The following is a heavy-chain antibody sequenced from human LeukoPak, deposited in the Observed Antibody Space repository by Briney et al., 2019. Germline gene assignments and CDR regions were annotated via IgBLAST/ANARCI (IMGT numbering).Heavy chain of an antibody. V-gene: IGHV3-43*01. CDR2: ISWDGGST. D-gene: IGHD2-15*01. CDR1: GFTFDDYT. J-gene: IGHJ6*03. CDR3: ATKGRVVVVVAASGRNYMDV. Sequence: GGSLRLSCAASGFTFDDYTMPWVRQAPGKGLEWVSLISWDGGSTYYADSVKGRFTISRDNSKNTLYLQMNSLRAEDTAVYYCATKGRVVVVVAASGRNYMDVWGKGTTVTVSS.